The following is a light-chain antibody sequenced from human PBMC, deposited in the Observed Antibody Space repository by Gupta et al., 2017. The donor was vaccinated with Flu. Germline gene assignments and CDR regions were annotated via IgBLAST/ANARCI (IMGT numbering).Light chain of an antibody. CDR3: QNQNNSPFT. CDR2: NSG. J-gene: IGKJ3*01. V-gene: IGKV1-27*01. CDR1: QDISLY. Sequence: DIQMTQSPSSLSASVGDRVTLTCRASQDISLYLAWYQQKPGRAPKLLIFNSGRLRSGVPSRFSGGSSGTDFTLTIGSLQPEDVATYYCQNQNNSPFTFGQGTMVDIK.